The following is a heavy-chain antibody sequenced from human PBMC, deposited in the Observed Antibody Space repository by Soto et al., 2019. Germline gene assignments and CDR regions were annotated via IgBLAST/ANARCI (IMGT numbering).Heavy chain of an antibody. CDR3: ARGPYYGPAYGMGV. D-gene: IGHD3-10*01. Sequence: ASVKVSCKASGHTFTDYYIHWVRQARGQGLEWMGWISPRTGSANFAQRFQGRVSMTRDTSITTAYMELRRLKSDDTAVYYCARGPYYGPAYGMGVWGQGTTVTVSS. J-gene: IGHJ6*02. CDR2: ISPRTGSA. V-gene: IGHV1-2*02. CDR1: GHTFTDYY.